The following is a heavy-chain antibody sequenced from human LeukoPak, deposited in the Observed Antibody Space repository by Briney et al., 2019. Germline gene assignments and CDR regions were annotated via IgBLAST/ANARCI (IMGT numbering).Heavy chain of an antibody. V-gene: IGHV4-34*01. Sequence: SETLSLTCAVYGGSFSGYYWSWIRQPPGKGLEWIGEINHSGSTNYNPSLKSRVTISVDTSKNQFSLKLSSVTAADTAVYYCAAGYCSSTSCGGGYYYYMDVWGKGTTVTVSS. J-gene: IGHJ6*03. CDR3: AAGYCSSTSCGGGYYYYMDV. CDR1: GGSFSGYY. D-gene: IGHD2-2*01. CDR2: INHSGST.